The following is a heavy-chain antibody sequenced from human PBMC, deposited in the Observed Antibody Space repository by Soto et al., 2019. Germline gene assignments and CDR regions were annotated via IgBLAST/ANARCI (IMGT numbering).Heavy chain of an antibody. CDR3: ARPSYGSGSYYSHLTFDY. Sequence: QLQLQESGPGLVKPSETLSLTCTVSGGSISSSSYYWGWIRQPPGKGLEWIGSIYYSGSTYYNPSLKSRVTISVDTSKNQFSLKLSSVTAADTAVYYCARPSYGSGSYYSHLTFDYWGQGTLVTVSS. V-gene: IGHV4-39*01. CDR1: GGSISSSSYY. CDR2: IYYSGST. J-gene: IGHJ4*02. D-gene: IGHD3-10*01.